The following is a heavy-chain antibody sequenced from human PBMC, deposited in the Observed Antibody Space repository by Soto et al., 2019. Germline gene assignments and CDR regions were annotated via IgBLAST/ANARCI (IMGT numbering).Heavy chain of an antibody. D-gene: IGHD6-13*01. CDR2: IYYSGST. CDR3: ARALAAGHFDY. Sequence: QVQLQESGPGLVKPSETLSLTCTVSGGSVSSGSYYWSGIRQPPGKGLEWIGYIYYSGSTNYNPSLKSRVTISVDTSKTQCSLKLSSVTAADTAVYYCARALAAGHFDYWGQGTLVTVSS. CDR1: GGSVSSGSYY. V-gene: IGHV4-61*01. J-gene: IGHJ4*02.